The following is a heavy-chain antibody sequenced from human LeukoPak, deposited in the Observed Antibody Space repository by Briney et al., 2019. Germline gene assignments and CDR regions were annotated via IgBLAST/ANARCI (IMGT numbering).Heavy chain of an antibody. Sequence: GGSLRLSCAAPGFTFADYAMHWVRQTPGKVLEWVSGISWNSGSVGYADSVEGRFTISRDNAKNSLYLQMNSLRAEDTALYYCAKAGSSDAFDIWGQGTMVTVSS. V-gene: IGHV3-9*01. J-gene: IGHJ3*02. CDR1: GFTFADYA. CDR3: AKAGSSDAFDI. CDR2: ISWNSGSV. D-gene: IGHD3-10*01.